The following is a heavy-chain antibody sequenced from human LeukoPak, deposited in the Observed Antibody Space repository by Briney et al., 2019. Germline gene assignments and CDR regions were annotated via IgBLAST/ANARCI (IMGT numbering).Heavy chain of an antibody. D-gene: IGHD3-9*01. CDR3: ARGAGSAYYDILTRLDY. CDR1: GFTFTSYE. Sequence: KTGRSLRLSCAASGFTFTSYEMNWVRQAPGKGLEWVSYISITGSTIYYADSVKGRFTISRDNAKNSLYLQMNSLRAEDTAVCYCARGAGSAYYDILTRLDYWGQGTLVTVSS. J-gene: IGHJ4*02. V-gene: IGHV3-48*03. CDR2: ISITGSTI.